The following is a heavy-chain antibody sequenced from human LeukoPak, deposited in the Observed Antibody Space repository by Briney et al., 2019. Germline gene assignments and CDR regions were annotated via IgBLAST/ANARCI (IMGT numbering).Heavy chain of an antibody. J-gene: IGHJ6*03. CDR1: GGSISSYY. Sequence: PSETLSLTCTVSGGSISSYYWSWIRQPAGKGLEWIGRIYTSGSTNYNPSLKSRVTISVDTSKNQFSLKLSSVTAADTAVYYCARGVGSSWYIPSPYYYYMDVWGKGTTVTISS. V-gene: IGHV4-4*07. D-gene: IGHD6-13*01. CDR2: IYTSGST. CDR3: ARGVGSSWYIPSPYYYYMDV.